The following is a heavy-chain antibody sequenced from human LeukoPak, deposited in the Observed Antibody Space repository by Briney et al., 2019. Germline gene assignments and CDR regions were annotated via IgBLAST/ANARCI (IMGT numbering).Heavy chain of an antibody. D-gene: IGHD6-6*01. V-gene: IGHV3-53*05. Sequence: GGSLRLPCAASGFTVSGNYMSWVRQAPGKGLEWVSVIYSGGDTYSADSVKGRFTISRDNSKNTLYLQMNSLRAEDTAVYYCAKAQYSSSSFDYWGQGTLVTVSS. J-gene: IGHJ4*02. CDR3: AKAQYSSSSFDY. CDR2: IYSGGDT. CDR1: GFTVSGNY.